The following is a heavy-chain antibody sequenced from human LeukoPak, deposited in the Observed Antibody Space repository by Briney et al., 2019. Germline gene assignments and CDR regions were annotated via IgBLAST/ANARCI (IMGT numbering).Heavy chain of an antibody. CDR2: IYYSGGT. Sequence: PSETLSLTCTVSGGSISSYYWSWIRQPPGKGLEWIGYIYYSGGTNYNPSLKSRVTISVDTSKNQFSLKLSSVTAADTAVYYCARGSGSYYPRLGYFDYWGQGTLVTVSS. J-gene: IGHJ4*02. CDR3: ARGSGSYYPRLGYFDY. CDR1: GGSISSYY. V-gene: IGHV4-59*01. D-gene: IGHD1-26*01.